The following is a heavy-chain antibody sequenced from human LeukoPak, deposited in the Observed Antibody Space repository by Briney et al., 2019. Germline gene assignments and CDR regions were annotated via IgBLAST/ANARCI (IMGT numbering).Heavy chain of an antibody. V-gene: IGHV3-74*01. CDR3: ATKQWLAPPPDS. J-gene: IGHJ4*02. Sequence: GGSLRLSCAASGFTFSKYWMLWVRQAPGKGLESVSRINTDGTVTTYADSVKGRFTVSRYNADNTMFLKMNSVRDEDTAVYYCATKQWLAPPPDSWGQGTPVTVSS. CDR1: GFTFSKYW. CDR2: INTDGTVT. D-gene: IGHD6-19*01.